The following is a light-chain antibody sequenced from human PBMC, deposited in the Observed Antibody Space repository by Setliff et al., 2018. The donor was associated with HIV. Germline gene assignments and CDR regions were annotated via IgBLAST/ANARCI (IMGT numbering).Light chain of an antibody. V-gene: IGLV2-14*03. CDR1: SSDVVDYNY. Sequence: QSALTQPASVSGSPGQSIAISCTGTSSDVVDYNYVSWYQQYPGKAPKLMIYAVSNRPSGVSNRFSGSKSGNTASLTISGLQAEDEADYYCSSYTSSSTLFGGGTKVTVL. J-gene: IGLJ2*01. CDR2: AVS. CDR3: SSYTSSSTL.